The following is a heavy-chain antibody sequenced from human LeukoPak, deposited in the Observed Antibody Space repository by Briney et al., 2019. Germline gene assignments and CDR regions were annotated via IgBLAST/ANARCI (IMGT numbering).Heavy chain of an antibody. CDR1: GFDFRKFP. CDR2: FTYSGSDR. CDR3: ARESSGSTSAIDF. D-gene: IGHD1-26*01. Sequence: GGPLRLSCADSGFDFRKFPMPWVRQIPGKGLEWVAVFTYSGSDRYYADSVKGRFTISRDNSRSTLYLQMNSLRVEDTALYYCARESSGSTSAIDFWGQGTLVTVSS. J-gene: IGHJ4*02. V-gene: IGHV3-30*14.